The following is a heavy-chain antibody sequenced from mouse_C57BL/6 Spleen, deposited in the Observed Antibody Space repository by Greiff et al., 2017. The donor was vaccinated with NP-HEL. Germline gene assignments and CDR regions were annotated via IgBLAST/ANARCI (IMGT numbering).Heavy chain of an antibody. CDR1: GYTFTSYW. Sequence: VQLQQPGAELVKPGASVKMSCKASGYTFTSYWITWVKQRPGQGLEWIGDIYPGSGSTNYNEKFKSKATLTVDTSSSTAYMQLSSLTSEDSAVYYGARRDGNQNQAWFAYWGQGTLVTVSA. CDR3: ARRDGNQNQAWFAY. D-gene: IGHD2-1*01. V-gene: IGHV1-55*01. CDR2: IYPGSGST. J-gene: IGHJ3*01.